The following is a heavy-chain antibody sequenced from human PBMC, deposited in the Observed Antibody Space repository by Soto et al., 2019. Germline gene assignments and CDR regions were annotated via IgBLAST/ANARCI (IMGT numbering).Heavy chain of an antibody. CDR2: ISWNSGSI. V-gene: IGHV3-9*01. J-gene: IGHJ4*02. Sequence: GGSLRLSCAASGFTFDDYAMHWVRQAPGKGLEWVSGISWNSGSIGYADSVKGRFTISRDNAKNSLYLQMNSLRAEDTALNYCAKVAAGYCTNCVCSKSHVLTTVTTGGYFDYWGQGTLVTVSS. D-gene: IGHD2-8*01. CDR1: GFTFDDYA. CDR3: AKVAAGYCTNCVCSKSHVLTTVTTGGYFDY.